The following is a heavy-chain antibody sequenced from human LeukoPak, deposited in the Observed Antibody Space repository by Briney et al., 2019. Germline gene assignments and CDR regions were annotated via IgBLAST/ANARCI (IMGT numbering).Heavy chain of an antibody. Sequence: GGSLRLSCAASGFTVSSNYMSWVRQAPGKGLEWVSVIYSGGSTYYADSVKGRFTISRHNSKNTLYLQMNSLRAEDTGIYSCAKEGPGGGGYFDYWAQGTLVTVSS. D-gene: IGHD3-16*01. CDR1: GFTVSSNY. J-gene: IGHJ4*02. V-gene: IGHV3-53*01. CDR2: IYSGGST. CDR3: AKEGPGGGGYFDY.